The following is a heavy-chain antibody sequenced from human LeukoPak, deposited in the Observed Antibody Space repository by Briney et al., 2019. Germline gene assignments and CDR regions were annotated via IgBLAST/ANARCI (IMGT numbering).Heavy chain of an antibody. Sequence: SETLSLTCAVYGGSFSGYYWSWIRQPPGKGLEWIGEINHSGSTNYNPSLKSRVTISLDTSKNQFSLKLSSVTAADTAVYYCARCLFSGSSFDYWGQGTLVTVSS. CDR3: ARCLFSGSSFDY. J-gene: IGHJ4*02. D-gene: IGHD3-10*02. CDR2: INHSGST. CDR1: GGSFSGYY. V-gene: IGHV4-34*01.